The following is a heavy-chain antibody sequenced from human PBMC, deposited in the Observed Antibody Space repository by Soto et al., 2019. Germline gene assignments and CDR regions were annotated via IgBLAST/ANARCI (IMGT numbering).Heavy chain of an antibody. J-gene: IGHJ6*03. Sequence: SETLSLTCTVSGGSISSYYWSWIRQPPGKGLEWIGYIYYSGSTNYNPSLKSRVTISVDTSKNQFSLKLSSVTAADTAVYYCARRRYDICPKRGDYYYYYIDVWGKGTTVTVSS. CDR3: ARRRYDICPKRGDYYYYYIDV. D-gene: IGHD3-9*01. CDR2: IYYSGST. CDR1: GGSISSYY. V-gene: IGHV4-59*08.